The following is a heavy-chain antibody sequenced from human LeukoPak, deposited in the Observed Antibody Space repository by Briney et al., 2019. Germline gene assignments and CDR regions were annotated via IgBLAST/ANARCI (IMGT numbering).Heavy chain of an antibody. Sequence: PGRSLRLSCAASGFTFDDYAMHWVRQAPGKGLEWVSAISGSGGSTYYADSVKGRFTISRGNSKNTLYLQMNSLRAEDTAVYYCAKAVLLWFGELPSYYFDYWGQGTLVTVSS. J-gene: IGHJ4*02. D-gene: IGHD3-10*01. CDR1: GFTFDDYA. CDR2: ISGSGGST. CDR3: AKAVLLWFGELPSYYFDY. V-gene: IGHV3-23*01.